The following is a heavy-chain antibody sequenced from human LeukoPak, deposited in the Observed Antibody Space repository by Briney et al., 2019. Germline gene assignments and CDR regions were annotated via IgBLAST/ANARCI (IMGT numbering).Heavy chain of an antibody. D-gene: IGHD3-22*01. CDR1: GFTFSSYW. Sequence: GGSLRLSCAASGFTFSSYWMSWVRQAPGKGLEWVANIKQDGSEKYYVDSVRGRFTISRVSAKNSLFLRMNSLRAEDTAVYYCARGYYDSSGSSFDYWGQGTLVTVSS. V-gene: IGHV3-7*01. CDR3: ARGYYDSSGSSFDY. CDR2: IKQDGSEK. J-gene: IGHJ4*02.